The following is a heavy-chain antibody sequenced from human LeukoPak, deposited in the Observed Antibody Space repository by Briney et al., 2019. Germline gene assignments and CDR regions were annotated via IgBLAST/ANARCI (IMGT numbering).Heavy chain of an antibody. J-gene: IGHJ3*02. V-gene: IGHV1-8*03. Sequence: ASVKVSCKASGYTFTSYDINWVRQATGQGLEWMGWMNPNSGNTGYAQKFQGRVTITTDESTSTAYMELSSLRSEDTAVYYCARLWFGETRAFDIWGQGTMVTVSS. D-gene: IGHD3-10*01. CDR2: MNPNSGNT. CDR1: GYTFTSYD. CDR3: ARLWFGETRAFDI.